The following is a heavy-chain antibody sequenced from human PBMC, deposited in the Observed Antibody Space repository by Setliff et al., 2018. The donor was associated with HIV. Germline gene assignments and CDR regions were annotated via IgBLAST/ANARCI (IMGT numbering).Heavy chain of an antibody. D-gene: IGHD6-19*01. CDR3: ARARYSSGYYVSFDY. Sequence: GGSLRLSCTASGFTFGNYAMSWFRQAPGKGLEWVGFIRSKAYGRTTEYAASVKGRFTISRDDSKSIASLQMNSLKTEDTAVYYCARARYSSGYYVSFDYWGQGTLVTVSS. J-gene: IGHJ4*02. V-gene: IGHV3-49*03. CDR1: GFTFGNYA. CDR2: IRSKAYGRTT.